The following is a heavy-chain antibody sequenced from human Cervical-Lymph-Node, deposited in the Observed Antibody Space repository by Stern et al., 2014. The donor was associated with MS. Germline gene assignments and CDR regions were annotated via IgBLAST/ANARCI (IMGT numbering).Heavy chain of an antibody. J-gene: IGHJ3*02. Sequence: EQLVESGAEVKKPGSSVKVSCKASGGTFSSYAISWVRHAPGQGLEWMGGIIPVFGEAHYAQKFQGSVTITADKSTSTAYMELSGLRSEDTAVYYCAKVQETHAFDIWGQGTMVTVSS. CDR2: IIPVFGEA. CDR3: AKVQETHAFDI. V-gene: IGHV1-69*06. CDR1: GGTFSSYA. D-gene: IGHD5-24*01.